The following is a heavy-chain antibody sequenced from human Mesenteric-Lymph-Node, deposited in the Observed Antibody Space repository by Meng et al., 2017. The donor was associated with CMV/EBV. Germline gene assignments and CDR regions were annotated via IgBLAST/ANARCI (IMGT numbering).Heavy chain of an antibody. D-gene: IGHD5-18*01. Sequence: GESLKISCAASGFTFSSYAMHWVRQAPGKGLEWVAVISYDGSNKYYADSVKGRFTISRDNSKNTLYLQMNSLRAEDTAVYYCARDNDFPDTAMATIVQLVRNFDYYGMDVWGQGTTVTVSS. CDR3: ARDNDFPDTAMATIVQLVRNFDYYGMDV. V-gene: IGHV3-30*04. J-gene: IGHJ6*02. CDR2: ISYDGSNK. CDR1: GFTFSSYA.